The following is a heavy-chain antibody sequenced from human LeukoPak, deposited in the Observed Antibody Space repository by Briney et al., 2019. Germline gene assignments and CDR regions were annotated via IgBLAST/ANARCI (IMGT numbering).Heavy chain of an antibody. CDR3: ARDYPYYDFWSGYGPTAYVDY. CDR2: IKRDGSEK. J-gene: IGHJ4*02. Sequence: PGGSLRLSCAASGFTFSSYWMSWVRQAPGKGLEWVANIKRDGSEKYYVDSVKGRFTISRDNAKNSLYLQMNSLRAEDTAVYYCARDYPYYDFWSGYGPTAYVDYWGQGTLVTVSS. D-gene: IGHD3-3*01. V-gene: IGHV3-7*01. CDR1: GFTFSSYW.